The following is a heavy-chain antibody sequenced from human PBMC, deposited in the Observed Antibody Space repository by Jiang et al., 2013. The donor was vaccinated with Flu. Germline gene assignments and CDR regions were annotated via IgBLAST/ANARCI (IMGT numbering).Heavy chain of an antibody. CDR1: SSYA. D-gene: IGHD3-22*01. V-gene: IGHV3-23*01. J-gene: IGHJ4*02. Sequence: SSYAMSWVRQAPRRGWSGSQLLVVVVLAQTTQTPXRAGFTISRGNSMNTLYLQMNSLRAEDTAVYYCAKVYDGGGYGPYYFAYWGQGTLVTVS. CDR2: LVVVVLA. CDR3: AKVYDGGGYGPYYFAY.